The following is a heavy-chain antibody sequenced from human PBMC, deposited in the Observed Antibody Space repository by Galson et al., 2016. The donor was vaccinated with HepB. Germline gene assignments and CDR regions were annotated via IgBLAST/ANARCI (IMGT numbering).Heavy chain of an antibody. D-gene: IGHD6-19*01. V-gene: IGHV3-23*01. CDR1: GFTFRNYA. Sequence: SLRLSCAASGFTFRNYAMAWVRQVPGKGLEWVSAISGSGGITDYGDSVKGQFAITRDNSKHTMYLHMNSLRVGDTALYYCAKSLASVAGPSNAFDIWGQGTMVTVSS. CDR2: ISGSGGIT. CDR3: AKSLASVAGPSNAFDI. J-gene: IGHJ3*02.